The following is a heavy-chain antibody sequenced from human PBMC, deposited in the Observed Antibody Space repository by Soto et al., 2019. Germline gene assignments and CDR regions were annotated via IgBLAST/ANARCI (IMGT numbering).Heavy chain of an antibody. CDR2: INPTSDGA. CDR1: GYTFAAYY. Sequence: QVQLVQSGAEGKKPGASVKVSCKTSGYTFAAYYIHWIRQGPGQGLEWMGWINPTSDGAVYAQSFQDRVTMTRDTSNSTAYMELRRLNSDDTAVYYCARDPDYGDYWGYFCDSWGQGTPVTVSS. V-gene: IGHV1-2*02. J-gene: IGHJ4*02. CDR3: ARDPDYGDYWGYFCDS. D-gene: IGHD4-17*01.